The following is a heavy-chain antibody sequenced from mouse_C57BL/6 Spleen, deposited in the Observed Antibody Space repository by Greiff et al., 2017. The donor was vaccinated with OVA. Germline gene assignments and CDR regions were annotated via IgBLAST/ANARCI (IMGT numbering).Heavy chain of an antibody. J-gene: IGHJ3*01. V-gene: IGHV1-18*01. Sequence: EVQLQQSGPELVKPGASVKIPCKASGYTFTDYNMDWVKQSHGKSLEWIGDINPNNGGTIYNQKFKGKATLTVDKSSSTAYMELRSLTSEDTAVYYCARHDGYFLFAYWGQGTLVTVSA. D-gene: IGHD2-3*01. CDR3: ARHDGYFLFAY. CDR1: GYTFTDYN. CDR2: INPNNGGT.